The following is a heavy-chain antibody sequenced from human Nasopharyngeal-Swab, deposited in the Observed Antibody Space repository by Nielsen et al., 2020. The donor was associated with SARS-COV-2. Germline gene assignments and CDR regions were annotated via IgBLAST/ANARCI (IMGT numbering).Heavy chain of an antibody. J-gene: IGHJ6*02. V-gene: IGHV3-7*01. Sequence: RQSPGATLEWVANIKQDGSEKYYVDSVKGRFTISRDNAKNSLYLQMNSLRAEDTAVYYCARKGAYYYYYYGMDVWGQGTTVTVSS. D-gene: IGHD3-16*01. CDR3: ARKGAYYYYYYGMDV. CDR2: IKQDGSEK.